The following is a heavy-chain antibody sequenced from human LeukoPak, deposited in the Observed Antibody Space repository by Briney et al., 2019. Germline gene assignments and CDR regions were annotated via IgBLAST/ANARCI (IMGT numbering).Heavy chain of an antibody. CDR3: AKDPGHCSSTICYDLY. CDR2: IMPDGSDT. D-gene: IGHD2-2*01. J-gene: IGHJ4*02. CDR1: GFTFSNYY. V-gene: IGHV3-7*01. Sequence: PGGSLRLSCVASGFTFSNYYMSWVRQAPGKGLEWVANIMPDGSDTHYMDSVKGRFTISRDNAKNPLYLEMNSLRGEDTSVYYWAKDPGHCSSTICYDLYWGQGTLVTVSS.